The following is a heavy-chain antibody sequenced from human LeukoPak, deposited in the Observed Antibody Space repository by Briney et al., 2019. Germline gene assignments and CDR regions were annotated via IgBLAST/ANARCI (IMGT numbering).Heavy chain of an antibody. Sequence: GVSLRLSCAASGFTFSSYSMNWVRQAPGKGLEWVLSISSSSSYIYYADSVKGRFTISRDNAKNSLYLQMNSLRAEDTAVYYCARDRTWGAIFGVVKDYWGQGTLVTVSS. CDR3: ARDRTWGAIFGVVKDY. D-gene: IGHD3-3*01. V-gene: IGHV3-21*01. CDR1: GFTFSSYS. CDR2: ISSSSSYI. J-gene: IGHJ4*02.